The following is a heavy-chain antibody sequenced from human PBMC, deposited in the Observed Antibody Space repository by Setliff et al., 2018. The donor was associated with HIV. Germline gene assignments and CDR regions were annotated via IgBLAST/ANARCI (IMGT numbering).Heavy chain of an antibody. D-gene: IGHD3-10*01. CDR3: ARGGKITMVRGVMFYMDV. CDR1: GYNFSSNG. J-gene: IGHJ6*03. Sequence: GASVKVSCKASGYNFSSNGISWVRQAPGQGLEWVGWISSYNGYTKYAQKVQDRVTMTKDTSTSTAYMELRSLRSEDTAVYYCARGGKITMVRGVMFYMDVWGKGTTVTVSS. V-gene: IGHV1-18*01. CDR2: ISSYNGYT.